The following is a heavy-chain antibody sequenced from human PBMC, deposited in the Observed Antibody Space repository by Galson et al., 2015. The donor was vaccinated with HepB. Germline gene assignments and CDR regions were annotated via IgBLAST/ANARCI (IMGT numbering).Heavy chain of an antibody. CDR1: GFTFSDHY. J-gene: IGHJ4*02. D-gene: IGHD3-10*01. CDR2: IIRETNSYTT. Sequence: SLRLSCAASGFTFSDHYMDWVRQTPGKGLEWVGRIIRETNSYTTEYATSVQGRFTISRDDSKNSLHLQMNSLKTEDTAVYYCVRVFSGSLGALDYWGQGTLVTVSA. CDR3: VRVFSGSLGALDY. V-gene: IGHV3-72*01.